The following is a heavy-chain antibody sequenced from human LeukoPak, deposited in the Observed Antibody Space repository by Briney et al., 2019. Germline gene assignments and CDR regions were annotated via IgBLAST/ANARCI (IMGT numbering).Heavy chain of an antibody. J-gene: IGHJ4*02. D-gene: IGHD2-15*01. CDR2: INHSGST. Sequence: SETLSLTCAVSGGSFSGYYWSWIRQPPGKGLERIGQINHSGSTKYNPSLKSRVTISVDTSKNQFSLNLSSVTAADTAVYYCARAGYCSGGSCYFDYWGQGTLVTVSS. CDR1: GGSFSGYY. V-gene: IGHV4-34*01. CDR3: ARAGYCSGGSCYFDY.